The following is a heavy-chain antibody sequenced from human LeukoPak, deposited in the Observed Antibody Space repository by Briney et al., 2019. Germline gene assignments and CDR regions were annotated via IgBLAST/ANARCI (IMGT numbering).Heavy chain of an antibody. CDR1: GFTFSSYA. Sequence: GGSLRLSCVASGFTFSSYAMSWVRQAPGKGLEWVSTIGGSGGSTYYADSVKGRFTISRDTSKNTLYLHVNSLRAGDTAVYYCAKANLGYSHSSIAYWGQGTLVTVSS. CDR3: AKANLGYSHSSIAY. CDR2: IGGSGGST. V-gene: IGHV3-23*01. D-gene: IGHD5-18*01. J-gene: IGHJ4*02.